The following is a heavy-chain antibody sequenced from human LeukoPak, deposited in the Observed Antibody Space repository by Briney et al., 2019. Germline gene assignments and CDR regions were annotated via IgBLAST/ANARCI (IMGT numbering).Heavy chain of an antibody. CDR3: AKAGGGTFNSDY. CDR1: GVSVSSVSYY. V-gene: IGHV4-39*01. J-gene: IGHJ4*02. D-gene: IGHD1-7*01. CDR2: IYYSGST. Sequence: SDTLSLTCTVSGVSVSSVSYYWGWIRQPAGKGLEWIGSIYYSGSTYYNPSLKSRVTISVDTSKNQFSLKLSSVTAADTAVYFCAKAGGGTFNSDYWGQGTLVTVSS.